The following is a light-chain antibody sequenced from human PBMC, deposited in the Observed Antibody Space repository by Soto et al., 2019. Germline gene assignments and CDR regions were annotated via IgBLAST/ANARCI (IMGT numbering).Light chain of an antibody. V-gene: IGKV1-39*01. CDR3: QQTNSTPWT. J-gene: IGKJ1*01. CDR2: DAS. Sequence: DIQMTQSPSSLSASVGDRVTITCRASQNIDSYLNWYQQRPGKAPKLLVHDASSLQSGVPSRFSGSGSGTDFALTINSLQPEDFATIYCQQTNSTPWTFGQGTKVDIK. CDR1: QNIDSY.